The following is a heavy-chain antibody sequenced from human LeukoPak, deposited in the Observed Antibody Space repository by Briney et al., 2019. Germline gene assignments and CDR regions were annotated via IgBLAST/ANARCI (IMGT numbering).Heavy chain of an antibody. V-gene: IGHV1-8*03. CDR1: GYTFTSYD. D-gene: IGHD1-26*01. J-gene: IGHJ4*02. CDR3: ARGQEQWEPASY. Sequence: ASVKVSCKASGYTFTSYDINWVRQATGQGLEWMGWMNPNSGNTGYAQKFQGRVTITRNTSKSTAYMELSSLRSEDTAVYYCARGQEQWEPASYWGQGTLVTVSS. CDR2: MNPNSGNT.